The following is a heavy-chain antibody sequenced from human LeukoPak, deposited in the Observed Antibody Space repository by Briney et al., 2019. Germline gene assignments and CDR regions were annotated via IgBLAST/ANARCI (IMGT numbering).Heavy chain of an antibody. D-gene: IGHD6-13*01. CDR1: GGSFSGHY. CDR2: INHSGST. Sequence: PSETLSLTCAVYGGSFSGHYWSWIRQPPGKGLEWIGEINHSGSTNYNPSLKSRVTISVDTSKNQFSLKLSSVTAADTAVYYCAREYSSSWYLDYWGQGTLVTVSS. V-gene: IGHV4-34*01. J-gene: IGHJ4*02. CDR3: AREYSSSWYLDY.